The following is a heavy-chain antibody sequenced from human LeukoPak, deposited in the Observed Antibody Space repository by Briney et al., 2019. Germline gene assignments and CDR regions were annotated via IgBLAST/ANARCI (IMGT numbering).Heavy chain of an antibody. J-gene: IGHJ4*02. CDR3: ARAGYAISSYRWDY. V-gene: IGHV4-4*07. CDR2: IYTTGMT. CDR1: GGSIKRYW. D-gene: IGHD2-8*01. Sequence: SETLSLTCSVSGGSIKRYWWRCIRQPAGKGLEFIGRIYTTGMTNYNPSLKSRVSMSVDTSKNQFSLELRSVTAADTAVYFCARAGYAISSYRWDYWGQGALVTVSS.